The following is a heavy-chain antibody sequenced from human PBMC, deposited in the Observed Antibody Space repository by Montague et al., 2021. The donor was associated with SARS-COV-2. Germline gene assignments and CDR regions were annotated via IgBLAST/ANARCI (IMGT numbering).Heavy chain of an antibody. CDR2: THYRSKWTS. J-gene: IGHJ4*02. D-gene: IGHD4-17*01. V-gene: IGHV6-1*01. CDR1: GDSVWSNTAA. Sequence: CAISGDSVWSNTAAWKWIRQSPSGGLEWLGRTHYRSKWTSDYATSVEGRISIDPDTSKNQFFLHLRSVTPEDTGVYYCVRDTGSAQAGFDAWGQGTLVTVSS. CDR3: VRDTGSAQAGFDA.